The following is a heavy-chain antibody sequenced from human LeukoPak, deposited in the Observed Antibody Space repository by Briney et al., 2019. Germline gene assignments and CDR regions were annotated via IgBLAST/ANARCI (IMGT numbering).Heavy chain of an antibody. Sequence: SGPTLVKPTQTLTLTCTFSGFSLSTSGMCVSWIRQPPGKALEWLARIDWDDDKYYSTSLKTRLTISKDTSKNQVVLTMANMDPVDTATYYCARIALDTTVTFPMAFDIWGQGTMVTVSS. CDR2: IDWDDDK. J-gene: IGHJ3*02. CDR3: ARIALDTTVTFPMAFDI. D-gene: IGHD4-17*01. V-gene: IGHV2-70*11. CDR1: GFSLSTSGMC.